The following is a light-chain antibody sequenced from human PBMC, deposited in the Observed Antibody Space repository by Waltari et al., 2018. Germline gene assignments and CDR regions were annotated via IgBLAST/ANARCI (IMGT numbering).Light chain of an antibody. CDR3: ASWDQSLRGVV. V-gene: IGLV1-47*01. Sequence: QSVLSQPPSASASPGQGVTISCSGSTSNIGFNSVFWYQPVPGTAPKLVIFRDSLRPSGVPGRFSGSKSGTSASLAISELRSEDESDYYCASWDQSLRGVVFGGGTKLTVL. CDR1: TSNIGFNS. J-gene: IGLJ2*01. CDR2: RDS.